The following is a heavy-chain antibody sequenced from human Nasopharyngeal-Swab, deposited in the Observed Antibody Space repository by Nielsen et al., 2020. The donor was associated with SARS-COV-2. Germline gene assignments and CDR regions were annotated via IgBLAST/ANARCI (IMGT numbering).Heavy chain of an antibody. Sequence: SETLSLTCAVYGGSFSNYYWSWIRQPPGKGLEWIGEINHSGSTNYNPSLKSRVTISVDTSKNQFSLKLSSVTAADTAVYYCARGVPRVTRGAFDIWGQGTMVTVSS. CDR2: INHSGST. CDR3: ARGVPRVTRGAFDI. J-gene: IGHJ3*02. CDR1: GGSFSNYY. V-gene: IGHV4-34*01. D-gene: IGHD2-2*01.